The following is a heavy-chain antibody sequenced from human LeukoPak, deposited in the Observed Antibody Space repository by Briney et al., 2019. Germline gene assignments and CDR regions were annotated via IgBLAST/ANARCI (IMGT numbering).Heavy chain of an antibody. CDR1: GGSISSSSYY. V-gene: IGHV4-61*01. CDR3: ARDPGSGWYSAFDI. Sequence: SETLSLTCTVSGGSISSSSYYWSWIRQPPGKGLEWIGYIYYSGSTNYNPSLKSRVTISVDTSKNQFSLKLSSVTAADTAVYYCARDPGSGWYSAFDIWGQGTMVTVSS. D-gene: IGHD6-19*01. CDR2: IYYSGST. J-gene: IGHJ3*02.